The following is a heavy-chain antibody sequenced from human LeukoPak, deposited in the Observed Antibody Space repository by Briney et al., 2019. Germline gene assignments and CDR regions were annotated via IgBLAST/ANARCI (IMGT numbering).Heavy chain of an antibody. CDR1: GGSFSGYY. CDR3: ARLYSTSGYNWFDP. CDR2: INHSGST. V-gene: IGHV4-34*01. Sequence: PSETLSLTCAVYGGSFSGYYWSWIRQPPGKGLEWIGEINHSGSTNYNPSLKSRVTILVDTSKNQFSLKLSSVTAADTAVYYCARLYSTSGYNWFDPWGQGTLVTVSS. D-gene: IGHD6-6*01. J-gene: IGHJ5*02.